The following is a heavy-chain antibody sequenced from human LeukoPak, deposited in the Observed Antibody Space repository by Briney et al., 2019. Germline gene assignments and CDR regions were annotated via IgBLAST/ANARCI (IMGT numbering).Heavy chain of an antibody. V-gene: IGHV3-48*01. CDR3: ARDIVVVVATDYYFDY. D-gene: IGHD2-15*01. J-gene: IGHJ4*02. Sequence: GGSLRLSCAASGFTFSTYGMNWVRQAPGKGLEWVPFISSTSSTIYYADSVKGRFAISRDNAKNSLYLQMNSLRAEDTAVYYCARDIVVVVATDYYFDYWGQGTLVTVSS. CDR1: GFTFSTYG. CDR2: ISSTSSTI.